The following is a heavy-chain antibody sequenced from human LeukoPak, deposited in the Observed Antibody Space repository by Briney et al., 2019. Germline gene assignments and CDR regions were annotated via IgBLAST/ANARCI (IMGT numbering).Heavy chain of an antibody. D-gene: IGHD1-26*01. J-gene: IGHJ4*02. Sequence: SETLSLTCTVSGGSISRNNYYWDWIRQPPGKGLEYIGSIYYSGSTYYTPSLKSRVTISVDTSKNQFSLKLSSVTATDTAVYYCAREVGASEFDYWGQGTLVTVSS. V-gene: IGHV4-39*02. CDR1: GGSISRNNYY. CDR3: AREVGASEFDY. CDR2: IYYSGST.